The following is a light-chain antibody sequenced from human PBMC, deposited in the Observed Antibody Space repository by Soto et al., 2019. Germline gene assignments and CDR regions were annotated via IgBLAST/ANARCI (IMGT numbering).Light chain of an antibody. V-gene: IGKV3-15*01. J-gene: IGKJ5*01. CDR2: GAS. CDR3: QQYNNYVT. CDR1: QSVSSN. Sequence: EIVMTQSPATLSVSPGERATLSCRASQSVSSNLAWYQHKPGQAPRLLIFGASTRATGIPARFSGSGSGTEFILTISSLQSEYFAVYYCQQYNNYVTFGQGTRLEIK.